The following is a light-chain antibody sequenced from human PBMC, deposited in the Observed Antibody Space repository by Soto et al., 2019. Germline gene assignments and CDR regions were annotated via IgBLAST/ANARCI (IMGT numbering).Light chain of an antibody. CDR1: SGHSSYI. CDR2: LEGSGSY. CDR3: ETWDSYLPWV. Sequence: QPVLTQSSSASASLGSSVKLTFTLSSGHSSYIIAWHQQQPGKAPRYLMKLEGSGSYNKGSGVPDRFSGSSSGADRYLTISNLQFEDEADYYCETWDSYLPWVFGGGTKLTVL. V-gene: IGLV4-60*02. J-gene: IGLJ3*02.